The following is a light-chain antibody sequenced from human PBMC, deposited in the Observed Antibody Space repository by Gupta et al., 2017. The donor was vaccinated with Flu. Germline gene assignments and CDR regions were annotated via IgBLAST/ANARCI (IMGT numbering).Light chain of an antibody. CDR2: ENY. V-gene: IGLV1-51*01. Sequence: SSSLGKNYVSWYQHLPGTVPKLLIYENYKRPSEIPNRFSGSKSGTSATLAISGVQPGDEADYYCGAWDSSLSPLYVFGTGTKVSVL. CDR1: SSSLGKNY. J-gene: IGLJ1*01. CDR3: GAWDSSLSPLYV.